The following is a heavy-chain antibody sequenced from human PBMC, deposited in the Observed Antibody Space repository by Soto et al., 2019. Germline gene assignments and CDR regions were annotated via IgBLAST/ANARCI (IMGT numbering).Heavy chain of an antibody. D-gene: IGHD2-2*01. J-gene: IGHJ4*02. V-gene: IGHV4-31*03. CDR1: GGSISSGGYY. Sequence: SLTCTVSGGSISSGGYYWSWIRQHPGKGLEWIGYIYYSGSTYYNPSLKSRVTISVDTSKNQFSLKLSSVTAADTAVYYCARGSVYCSSTSCPVDYWGQGTLVTVSS. CDR3: ARGSVYCSSTSCPVDY. CDR2: IYYSGST.